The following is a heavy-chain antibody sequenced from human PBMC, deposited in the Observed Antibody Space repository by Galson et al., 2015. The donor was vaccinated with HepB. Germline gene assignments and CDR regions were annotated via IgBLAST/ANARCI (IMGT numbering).Heavy chain of an antibody. D-gene: IGHD3-22*01. CDR3: ARALRDYYYDSSGLGENAFDI. CDR2: IYYSGST. J-gene: IGHJ3*02. CDR1: GGSISSGGYY. Sequence: LSLTCTVSGGSISSGGYYWSWIRQHPGKGLEWIGYIYYSGSTYYNPSLKSRVTISVDTSKNQFSLKLSSVTAADTAVYYCARALRDYYYDSSGLGENAFDIWGQGTMVTVSS. V-gene: IGHV4-31*03.